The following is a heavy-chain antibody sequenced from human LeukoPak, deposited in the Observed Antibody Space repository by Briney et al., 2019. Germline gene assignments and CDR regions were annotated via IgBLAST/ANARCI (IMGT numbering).Heavy chain of an antibody. CDR1: GFTFSSYG. D-gene: IGHD3-10*01. V-gene: IGHV3-30*18. CDR2: ISYDGSNK. CDR3: AKDRDGAFDI. J-gene: IGHJ3*02. Sequence: PGRSLRLSCAASGFTFSSYGMHWVRQAPGKGLEWVAVISYDGSNKYYADSVKGRFTISRDNSKNTLYLQMNSLRAEGTAVYYCAKDRDGAFDIWGQGTMVTVSS.